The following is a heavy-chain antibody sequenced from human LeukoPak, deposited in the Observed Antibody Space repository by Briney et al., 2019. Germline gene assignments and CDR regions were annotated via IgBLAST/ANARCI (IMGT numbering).Heavy chain of an antibody. V-gene: IGHV1-69*02. D-gene: IGHD3-22*01. J-gene: IGHJ1*01. CDR1: GGTFSSYT. CDR2: IIPILGIA. Sequence: SVKVSCKASGGTFSSYTISWVRQAPGQGLEWMGRIIPILGIANYAQKFQGRVTITADKSTSTAYMELSSLRSEDTAVYYCASTTVNYYDSSVLRRAEYFQQWGQGTLVTVSS. CDR3: ASTTVNYYDSSVLRRAEYFQQ.